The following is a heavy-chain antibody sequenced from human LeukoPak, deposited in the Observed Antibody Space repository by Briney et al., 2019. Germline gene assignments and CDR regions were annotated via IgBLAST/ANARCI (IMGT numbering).Heavy chain of an antibody. CDR2: IIPIFGTA. CDR1: GGTFSSYA. V-gene: IGHV1-69*05. D-gene: IGHD1-26*01. CDR3: ARGDRALVHDAFDI. J-gene: IGHJ3*02. Sequence: SVKVSCKASGGTFSSYAISWVRQAPGQGLEWMGGIIPIFGTANYAQKFQGRVTITTDESTSTAYMELSSLRSEDTALYYCARGDRALVHDAFDIWGQGTVVTVSS.